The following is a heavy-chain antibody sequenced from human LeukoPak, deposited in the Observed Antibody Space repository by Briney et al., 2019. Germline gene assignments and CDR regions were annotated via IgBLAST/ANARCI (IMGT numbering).Heavy chain of an antibody. CDR3: AKDRERGYSYGDLDY. J-gene: IGHJ4*02. Sequence: GGSLRLSCAASGFTFSSYAMSWVRQAPGKGLEWVSAISGSGGSTYYADSVKGRFTISRDNSKNTLYLQMNSLRAEDTAVYYCAKDRERGYSYGDLDYWGQGTLVTVSS. D-gene: IGHD5-18*01. CDR1: GFTFSSYA. CDR2: ISGSGGST. V-gene: IGHV3-23*01.